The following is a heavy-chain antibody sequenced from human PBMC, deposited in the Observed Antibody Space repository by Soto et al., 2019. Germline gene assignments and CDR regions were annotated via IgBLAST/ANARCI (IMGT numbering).Heavy chain of an antibody. D-gene: IGHD1-26*01. CDR1: GYSFTSYW. J-gene: IGHJ4*02. V-gene: IGHV5-51*01. CDR3: ARRSPTGEYYFDY. Sequence: GESLKISFKGSGYSFTSYWIGWLRHMPGKGLEWMGIIYPGDSDTRYSPSFQGQVTISADKSISTAYLQWSSLKASDTAMYYCARRSPTGEYYFDYWGQGTLVTVS. CDR2: IYPGDSDT.